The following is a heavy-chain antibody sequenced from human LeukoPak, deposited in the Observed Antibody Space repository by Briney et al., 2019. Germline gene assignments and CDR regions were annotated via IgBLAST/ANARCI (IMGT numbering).Heavy chain of an antibody. CDR1: GGAISGYY. J-gene: IGHJ4*02. CDR3: ARGSMVRGGLDY. V-gene: IGHV4-59*01. CDR2: IFYSGTT. Sequence: SETLSLTCTVSGGAISGYYWSWIRQPPGKGLEWIGYIFYSGTTNYNPSLKSRVTISVDTSKNQFSLKLSSVTAADTAVYYCARGSMVRGGLDYWGQGTLVTVSS. D-gene: IGHD3-10*01.